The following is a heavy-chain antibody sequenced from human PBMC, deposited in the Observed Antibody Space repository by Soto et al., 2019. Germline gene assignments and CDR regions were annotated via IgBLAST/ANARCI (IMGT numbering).Heavy chain of an antibody. CDR2: IIPVFGTT. V-gene: IGHV1-69*01. Sequence: QAQVVQSGPEVAKPGSSVKVSCKASEDIFGSSGFSWVRQAPGLGLEWMGGIIPVFGTTEYAEKFRGRVTISADDDKRTVYMDLDSLTSDDTAVYYCAKGDTGEAATTGPRDLWGQGTLVTVSS. D-gene: IGHD5-12*01. CDR1: EDIFGSSG. J-gene: IGHJ4*02. CDR3: AKGDTGEAATTGPRDL.